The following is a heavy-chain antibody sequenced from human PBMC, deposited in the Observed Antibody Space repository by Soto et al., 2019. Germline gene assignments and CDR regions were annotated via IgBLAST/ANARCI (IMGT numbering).Heavy chain of an antibody. CDR1: GYSFTSYW. Sequence: PGESLKISCKGSGYSFTSYWISWVRQMPGKGLEWMGRIDPSDSYTNYSPSFQGHVTISADKSISTAYLQWSSLKASDTAMYYCARSPGIAAAGILSSSGMDVWGQGTTVTVSS. D-gene: IGHD6-13*01. CDR2: IDPSDSYT. J-gene: IGHJ6*02. CDR3: ARSPGIAAAGILSSSGMDV. V-gene: IGHV5-10-1*01.